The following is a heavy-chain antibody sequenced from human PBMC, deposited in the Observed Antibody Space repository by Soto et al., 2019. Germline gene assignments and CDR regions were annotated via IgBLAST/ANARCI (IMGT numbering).Heavy chain of an antibody. CDR1: GGSISSYY. V-gene: IGHV4-59*08. J-gene: IGHJ4*02. D-gene: IGHD6-13*01. CDR3: ARHGEHSSSWYFDF. CDR2: IYYESS. Sequence: SETLSLTCSVSGGSISSYYWSWIRQPPGKGLEWIGYIYYESSNYNPSLKSRVTISVDTSKNQFSLKLSSVTAADTAVYYCARHGEHSSSWYFDFWGQGTLVTVSS.